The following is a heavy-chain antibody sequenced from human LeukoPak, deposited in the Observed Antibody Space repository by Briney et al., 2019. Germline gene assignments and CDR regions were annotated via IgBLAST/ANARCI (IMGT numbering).Heavy chain of an antibody. Sequence: GGSLRLSCAAPGFTFSSYGMHWVRQAPGKGLERVAFIRNDGSNKYYADSVKGRFTISRDNSKNTLYLQMNSLRAEDTAVYYCAKDLTGSSWTFDYWGQATLVTVSS. CDR1: GFTFSSYG. V-gene: IGHV3-30*02. D-gene: IGHD6-13*01. CDR2: IRNDGSNK. J-gene: IGHJ4*02. CDR3: AKDLTGSSWTFDY.